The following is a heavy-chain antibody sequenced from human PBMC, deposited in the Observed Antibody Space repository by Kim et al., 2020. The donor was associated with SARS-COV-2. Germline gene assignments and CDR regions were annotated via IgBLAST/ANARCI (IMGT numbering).Heavy chain of an antibody. J-gene: IGHJ6*02. CDR2: ISGSGGST. CDR1: GFTFSSYA. Sequence: GGSLRLSCAASGFTFSSYAMSWVRQAPGKGLEWVSAISGSGGSTYYADSVKGRFTISRDNSKNTLYLQMNSLRAEDTAVYYCAKDLPGIAADYYYGMDVWGQGTTVTVSS. CDR3: AKDLPGIAADYYYGMDV. V-gene: IGHV3-23*01. D-gene: IGHD6-25*01.